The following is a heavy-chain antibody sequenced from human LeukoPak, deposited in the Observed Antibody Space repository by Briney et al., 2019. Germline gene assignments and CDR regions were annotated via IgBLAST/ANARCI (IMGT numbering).Heavy chain of an antibody. V-gene: IGHV3-30*18. CDR1: GFTFSSYG. CDR3: AKGGSHFDY. D-gene: IGHD3-16*01. J-gene: IGHJ4*02. CDR2: ISHDGSNK. Sequence: SGGSLRLSCAASGFTFSSYGMHWVRQAPGKGLEWVAVISHDGSNKYYADSVKGRFTISRDNSKNTLYLQMNSLRAEDTAVYYCAKGGSHFDYWGQGTLVTVSS.